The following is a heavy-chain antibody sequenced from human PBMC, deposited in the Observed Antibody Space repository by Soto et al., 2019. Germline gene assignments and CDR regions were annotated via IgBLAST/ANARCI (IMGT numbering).Heavy chain of an antibody. CDR2: IRGSDDFT. J-gene: IGHJ4*02. CDR1: GFPFGTYA. Sequence: GGSLRLSCAASGFPFGTYAMSWVRQAPGKGLEWLSAIRGSDDFTSYADSVKGRFTISRDTSKNTLYLQMNSLRAEDTAIYYCAKGGIYNDILNDYWGQGTLVTVSS. CDR3: AKGGIYNDILNDY. D-gene: IGHD3-9*01. V-gene: IGHV3-23*01.